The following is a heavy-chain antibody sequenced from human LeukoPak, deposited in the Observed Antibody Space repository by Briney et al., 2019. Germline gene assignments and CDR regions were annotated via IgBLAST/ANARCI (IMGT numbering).Heavy chain of an antibody. CDR1: GFAFNDHY. CDR2: ISSSGSAK. J-gene: IGHJ4*02. V-gene: IGHV3-11*01. Sequence: GGSLRLSCAASGFAFNDHYMSWIRQAPGKGLEWVSYISSSGSAKYYADSLKGRFTISRDNAKNSLYLQMNSLRADDTAVYYCARDRVYYYDSSGLDYWGQGTLVTVSS. CDR3: ARDRVYYYDSSGLDY. D-gene: IGHD3-22*01.